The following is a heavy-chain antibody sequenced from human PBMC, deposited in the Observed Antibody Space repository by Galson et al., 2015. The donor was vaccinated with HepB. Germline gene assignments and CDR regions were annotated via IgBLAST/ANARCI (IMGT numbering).Heavy chain of an antibody. CDR1: GFTFDDYA. D-gene: IGHD3-22*01. CDR2: IRWDSGSI. Sequence: ALRLSCAASGFTFDDYAMHWVRHAPGKGLEWVAGIRWDSGSIGYADSVKGRFTISRDNAKNTLYLQMNSLRAEDTALYYCAKDQTYNDDSSAFQLDYWGQGTLVTVSS. V-gene: IGHV3-9*01. J-gene: IGHJ4*02. CDR3: AKDQTYNDDSSAFQLDY.